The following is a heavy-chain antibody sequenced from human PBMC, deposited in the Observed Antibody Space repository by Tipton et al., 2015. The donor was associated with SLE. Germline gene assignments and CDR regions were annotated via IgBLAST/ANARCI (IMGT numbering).Heavy chain of an antibody. Sequence: TLSLTCTVSGGSISSHYWSWIRQPPGKGLEWIGYIYYSGSTNYNPSLKSRVTISVDTSKNQFSLKLSSVTAADTAVYYCARGSWNFRYFDYWGQGTLVTVS. D-gene: IGHD1-7*01. J-gene: IGHJ4*02. CDR1: GGSISSHY. CDR2: IYYSGST. CDR3: ARGSWNFRYFDY. V-gene: IGHV4-59*11.